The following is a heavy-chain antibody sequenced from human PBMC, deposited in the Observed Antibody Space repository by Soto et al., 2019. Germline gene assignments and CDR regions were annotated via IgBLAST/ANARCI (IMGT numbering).Heavy chain of an antibody. CDR3: ARRYGGAFDI. V-gene: IGHV4-59*08. CDR1: GGSISSYY. CDR2: IYYSGST. J-gene: IGHJ3*02. D-gene: IGHD3-10*01. Sequence: QVQLQESGPGLVKPSETLSLNCTVSGGSISSYYWSWIRQPPGKGLEWIGHIYYSGSTNYNPSLKSRVTKSVDTSKNQFSLKLSSVTAADTAVYYCARRYGGAFDIWGQGTMVTVSS.